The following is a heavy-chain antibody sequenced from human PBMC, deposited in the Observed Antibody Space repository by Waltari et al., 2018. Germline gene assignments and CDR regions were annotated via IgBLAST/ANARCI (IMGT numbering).Heavy chain of an antibody. CDR2: IWYDGSNK. CDR3: ARDQSGDSSGNPTYYFDY. J-gene: IGHJ4*02. CDR1: GFTFSSYG. Sequence: QVQLVESGGGVVQPGRSLRLSCAASGFTFSSYGMHWVRQAPGKGLEWVAVIWYDGSNKYYADSVKGRFTISRDKSKNTLYLQMNSLRAEDTAVYYCARDQSGDSSGNPTYYFDYWGQGTLVTVSS. V-gene: IGHV3-33*01. D-gene: IGHD3-22*01.